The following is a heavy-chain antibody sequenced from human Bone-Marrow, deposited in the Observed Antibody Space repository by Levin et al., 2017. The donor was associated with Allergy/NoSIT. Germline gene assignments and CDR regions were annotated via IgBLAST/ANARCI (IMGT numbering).Heavy chain of an antibody. CDR1: GFTFSSYA. V-gene: IGHV3-23*01. J-gene: IGHJ3*02. Sequence: GGSLRLSCAASGFTFSSYAMSWVRQAPGKGLEWVSLIRDNGRSTYYADSVKGRFTISRDISKNTLYLQMNSLRAEDAAVYYCAKRSTHEAFDIWGQGTMVTVSS. CDR3: AKRSTHEAFDI. CDR2: IRDNGRST.